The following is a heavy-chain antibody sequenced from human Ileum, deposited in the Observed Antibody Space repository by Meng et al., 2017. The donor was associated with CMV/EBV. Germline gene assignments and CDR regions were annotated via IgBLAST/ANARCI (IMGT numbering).Heavy chain of an antibody. D-gene: IGHD6-19*01. J-gene: IGHJ3*02. CDR3: ARAPYSSGWYGGGKAFDI. Sequence: ASVKVSCKASGYTFTGYYMHCVRQAPGQGLEWMGWINPNSGGTNYAQKFQGRVTMTRDTSISTAYMELSRLRSDDTAVYYCARAPYSSGWYGGGKAFDIWGQGTMVTVSS. CDR2: INPNSGGT. CDR1: GYTFTGYY. V-gene: IGHV1-2*02.